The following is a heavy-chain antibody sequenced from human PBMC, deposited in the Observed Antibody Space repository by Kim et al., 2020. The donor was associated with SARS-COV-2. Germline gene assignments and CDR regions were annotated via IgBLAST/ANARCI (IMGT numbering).Heavy chain of an antibody. CDR2: ISYDGSNK. Sequence: GGSLRLSCAASGFTFSSYGMHWVRQAPGKGLEWVAVISYDGSNKYYADSVKGRFTISRDNSKNTLYLQMNSLRSEDTAVYYCAKEADPKALGGGSYYGTYFDYWGQGTLVTVSS. J-gene: IGHJ4*02. D-gene: IGHD1-26*01. V-gene: IGHV3-30*18. CDR1: GFTFSSYG. CDR3: AKEADPKALGGGSYYGTYFDY.